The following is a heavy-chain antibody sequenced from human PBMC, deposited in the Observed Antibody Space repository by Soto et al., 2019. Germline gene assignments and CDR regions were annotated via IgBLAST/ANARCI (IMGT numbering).Heavy chain of an antibody. CDR2: IYSGGST. D-gene: IGHD4-17*01. CDR1: GFTVSSNY. J-gene: IGHJ6*02. V-gene: IGHV3-66*01. CDR3: AREYGDYPYYYYAMDV. Sequence: EVQLVESGGGLVQPGGSLRLSCAASGFTVSSNYMSWVRQAPGKGLEWVSVIYSGGSTYYADSVKGRFTISRDNSKNTLYLQMNSLRAADTAVYYCAREYGDYPYYYYAMDVWGQGTTVTVSS.